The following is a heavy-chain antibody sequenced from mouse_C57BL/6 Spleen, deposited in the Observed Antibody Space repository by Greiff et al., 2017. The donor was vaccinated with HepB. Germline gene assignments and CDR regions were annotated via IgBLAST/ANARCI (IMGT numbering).Heavy chain of an antibody. D-gene: IGHD2-5*01. J-gene: IGHJ4*01. V-gene: IGHV1-69*01. CDR3: ARFDYSNYYDY. CDR2: IDPSDSYT. CDR1: GYTFTSYW. Sequence: VQLQQPGAELVMPGASVKLSCKASGYTFTSYWMHWVKQRPGQGLEWIGEIDPSDSYTNYNQKFKGKSTLTVDKSSRTADMQLSSLTSEDSAVYYCARFDYSNYYDYWGQGTSVTVSS.